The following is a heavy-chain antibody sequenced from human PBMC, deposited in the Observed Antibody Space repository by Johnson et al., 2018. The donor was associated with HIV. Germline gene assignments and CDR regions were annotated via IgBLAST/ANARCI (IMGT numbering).Heavy chain of an antibody. CDR3: AKSGFSGSYPGAYDI. CDR1: GFTFSSYG. V-gene: IGHV3-30*02. CDR2: IRYDGSNK. D-gene: IGHD1-26*01. Sequence: VQLVESGGGVVQPGGSLRLSCAASGFTFSSYGMHWVRQAPGKGLEWVAFIRYDGSNKYYADSVKGRFTISRDNSKNTLYLQRNSLRAEDTGVYYCAKSGFSGSYPGAYDIWGQGTMVTVSS. J-gene: IGHJ3*02.